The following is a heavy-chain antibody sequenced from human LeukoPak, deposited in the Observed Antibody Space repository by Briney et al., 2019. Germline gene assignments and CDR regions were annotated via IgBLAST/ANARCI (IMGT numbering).Heavy chain of an antibody. CDR2: INSSSSYT. J-gene: IGHJ4*02. CDR1: GFTFSDYY. V-gene: IGHV3-11*05. Sequence: GGSLRLSCAASGFTFSDYYMSWIRQAPGKGLEWISYINSSSSYTNYADSVKGRFTISRDNAKNSLYLQMNSLRAEDTAVYYCARDRRVSGFDYWGQGTLVTVSS. CDR3: ARDRRVSGFDY.